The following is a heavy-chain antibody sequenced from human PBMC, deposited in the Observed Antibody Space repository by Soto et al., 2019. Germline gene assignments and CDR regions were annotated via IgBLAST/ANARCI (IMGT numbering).Heavy chain of an antibody. CDR1: GYTFTRYG. CDR2: ISAYNGNT. D-gene: IGHD3-22*01. Sequence: QVQLVQSGAEVKKPGASVKVSCKASGYTFTRYGISWVRQAPGQELEWMGWISAYNGNTKYAQKLQGRVTITTDTATSTAYMELRSLRSDDTAVYYCARDSVYSSGYYHYYYYGMDVWGQGTTVTVSS. V-gene: IGHV1-18*01. J-gene: IGHJ6*02. CDR3: ARDSVYSSGYYHYYYYGMDV.